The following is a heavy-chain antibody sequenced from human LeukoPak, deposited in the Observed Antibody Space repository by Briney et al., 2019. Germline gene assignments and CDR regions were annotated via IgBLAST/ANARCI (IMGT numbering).Heavy chain of an antibody. J-gene: IGHJ4*02. CDR1: GFTFRTFA. CDR3: AKVYTTGWSYFDY. D-gene: IGHD6-19*01. Sequence: GASLRLSCVASGFTFRTFAMSWVRQAPGKGLEWVSGFSDNSGSTYYADSVKGRFTISRDNSKDTLYLQMDGLRAEDTAIYYCAKVYTTGWSYFDYWGRGILVTVSS. CDR2: FSDNSGST. V-gene: IGHV3-23*01.